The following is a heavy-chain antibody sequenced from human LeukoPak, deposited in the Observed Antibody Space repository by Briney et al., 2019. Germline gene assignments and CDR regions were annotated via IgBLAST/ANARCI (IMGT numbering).Heavy chain of an antibody. CDR2: IKQDGSEK. CDR1: GFTFGSYW. J-gene: IGHJ3*02. CDR3: ARVPAGVIGMKDAFDI. V-gene: IGHV3-7*01. D-gene: IGHD3-16*02. Sequence: PGGSLRLSCAASGFTFGSYWMSWVRQAPGKGLEWVANIKQDGSEKYYVDSVKGRFTISRDNAKNSLYLQMNSLRAEDTAVYYCARVPAGVIGMKDAFDIWGQGTMVTVSS.